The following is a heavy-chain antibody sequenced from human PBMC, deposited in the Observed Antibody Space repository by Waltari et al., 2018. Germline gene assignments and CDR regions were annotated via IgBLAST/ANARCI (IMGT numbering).Heavy chain of an antibody. J-gene: IGHJ3*02. CDR3: VRGTRSAFDI. V-gene: IGHV6-1*01. Sequence: QAQLQQSGPGLVQPSQPLSLTCALPGDRFFPSGAAWNWIRQSPSRGLEWLGRTYYRSQWSNDYAVSLKSRITINPDTSKNQFSLHLNSVTPDDTAVYYCVRGTRSAFDIWGQGTLVTVSS. CDR1: GDRFFPSGAA. CDR2: TYYRSQWSN.